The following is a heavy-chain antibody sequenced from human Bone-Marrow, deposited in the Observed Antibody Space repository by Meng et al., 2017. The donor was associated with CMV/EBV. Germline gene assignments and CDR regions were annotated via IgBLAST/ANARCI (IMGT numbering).Heavy chain of an antibody. D-gene: IGHD2-2*01. CDR1: GFTFSSYA. CDR3: ARVRGSARGVYYYYGMDV. Sequence: GESLKISCAASGFTFSSYAMSWVRQAPGKGLEWVSAISGSGGSTYYADSVKGRFTISRDNSKNTLYLQMNSLRAEDTAVYYCARVRGSARGVYYYYGMDVWGQGTTVTGSS. J-gene: IGHJ6*02. V-gene: IGHV3-23*01. CDR2: ISGSGGST.